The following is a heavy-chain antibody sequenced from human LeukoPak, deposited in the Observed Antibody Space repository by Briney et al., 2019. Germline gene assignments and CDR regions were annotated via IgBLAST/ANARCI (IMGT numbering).Heavy chain of an antibody. CDR1: AGSISSYY. V-gene: IGHV4-59*01. J-gene: IGHJ4*02. CDR3: ARGGMATIRY. D-gene: IGHD5-24*01. CDR2: IYYSGST. Sequence: PSETLSLTCTVSAGSISSYYWSWIRQPPGKGLEWIGYIYYSGSTNYNPSLKSRVTISVDTSKNQFSLKLSSVTAADTAVYYCARGGMATIRYWGQGTLVTVSS.